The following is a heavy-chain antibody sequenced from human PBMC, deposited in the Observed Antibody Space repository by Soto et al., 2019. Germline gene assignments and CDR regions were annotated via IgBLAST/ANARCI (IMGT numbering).Heavy chain of an antibody. CDR2: IYYSGST. CDR3: AGGYCSSSSCYRVSYYYYMDV. D-gene: IGHD2-2*02. Sequence: SETLSLTCTVSGGSISSSSYYWGWIRQPPGKGLEWIGSIYYSGSTYYNPSLKSRVTISVDTSKNQFSLKLSSVTAADTAVYYCAGGYCSSSSCYRVSYYYYMDVWGKGTTVTVSS. J-gene: IGHJ6*03. CDR1: GGSISSSSYY. V-gene: IGHV4-39*01.